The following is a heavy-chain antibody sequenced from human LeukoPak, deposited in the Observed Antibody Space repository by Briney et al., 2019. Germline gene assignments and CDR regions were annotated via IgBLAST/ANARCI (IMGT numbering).Heavy chain of an antibody. D-gene: IGHD2-2*01. Sequence: SETLSLTCSVSGDSVSGFYWNWIRQSPGTGLEWIGNIHYSGNSNYNPSLKSRVTMSVDTSKNQFSLKPSSVTAADTAVYYCARGLRIVVVPAAKNWFDPWGQGTLVTVSS. J-gene: IGHJ5*02. CDR1: GDSVSGFY. CDR3: ARGLRIVVVPAAKNWFDP. CDR2: IHYSGNS. V-gene: IGHV4-59*02.